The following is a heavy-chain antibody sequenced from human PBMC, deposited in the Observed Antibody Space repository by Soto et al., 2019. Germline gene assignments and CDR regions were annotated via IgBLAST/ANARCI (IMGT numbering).Heavy chain of an antibody. D-gene: IGHD5-18*01. J-gene: IGHJ4*02. CDR1: GGTFSNNA. CDR3: ASPAEPLDTAMLKGLAH. Sequence: QVQLVQSGAELKKPGSSVNVSCKASGGTFSNNAINWVRQAPGQGLEWIGGIIPLFGTPRYAQNFQGRLTITADESSSTAYMQLNILRSEDTAVYYCASPAEPLDTAMLKGLAHWGQGSLVTVSS. V-gene: IGHV1-69*01. CDR2: IIPLFGTP.